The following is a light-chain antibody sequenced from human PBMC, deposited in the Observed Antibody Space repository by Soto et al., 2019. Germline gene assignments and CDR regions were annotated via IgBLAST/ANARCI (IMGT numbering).Light chain of an antibody. CDR2: KAS. Sequence: IHMTPSPSSLSASLVYRVTITCRSSQSISSWLAWYQQKPGKAPKLLIYKASNLESGVPSRFSGSGSGTEFTLTISSLQPDDFATYYCQQYSTYWTFGQGTKVDIK. CDR3: QQYSTYWT. CDR1: QSISSW. J-gene: IGKJ1*01. V-gene: IGKV1-5*03.